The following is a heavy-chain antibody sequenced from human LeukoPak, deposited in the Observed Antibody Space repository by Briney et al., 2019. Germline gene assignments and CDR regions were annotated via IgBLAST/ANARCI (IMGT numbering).Heavy chain of an antibody. CDR2: IYYSGST. CDR1: GGSISSYY. CDR3: ARMGRRDGYNGDTDY. Sequence: SETLSLTCTVSGGSISSYYWSWIRQPPGKGLEWIGYIYYSGSTNYNPSLKSRVTISVGTSKNQFSLKLSSVTAADTAVYYCARMGRRDGYNGDTDYWGQGTLVTVSS. J-gene: IGHJ4*02. D-gene: IGHD5-24*01. V-gene: IGHV4-59*08.